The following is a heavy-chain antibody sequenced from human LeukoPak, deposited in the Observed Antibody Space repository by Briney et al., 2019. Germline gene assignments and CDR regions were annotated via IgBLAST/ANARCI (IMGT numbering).Heavy chain of an antibody. Sequence: GESLKISCKGSGYSFTSYWIGWVRQMPGKGLEWMGIIYPGDSDTRYSPSFQGQVTISADKSISTAYLQWSSLKASDTAMYYCARTTMVRGVTLHAFAVWGQGTMVTVSS. CDR3: ARTTMVRGVTLHAFAV. CDR1: GYSFTSYW. J-gene: IGHJ3*01. V-gene: IGHV5-51*01. D-gene: IGHD3-10*01. CDR2: IYPGDSDT.